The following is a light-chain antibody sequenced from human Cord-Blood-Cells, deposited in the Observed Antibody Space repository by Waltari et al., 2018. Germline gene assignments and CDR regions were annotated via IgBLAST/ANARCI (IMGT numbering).Light chain of an antibody. Sequence: DIQMTQSPSSLSASVGDRATITCLASQSISSYLNWYQQKPGKAPKLLIYAASSLQSGVPSRFSGSGSGTDFTLTISSLQPEDFATYYGQQSYSTPPYTVGQGTKLEIK. CDR2: AAS. CDR3: QQSYSTPPYT. V-gene: IGKV1-39*01. J-gene: IGKJ2*01. CDR1: QSISSY.